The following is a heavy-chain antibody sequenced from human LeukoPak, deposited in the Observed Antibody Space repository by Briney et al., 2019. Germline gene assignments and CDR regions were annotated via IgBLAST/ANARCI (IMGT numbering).Heavy chain of an antibody. D-gene: IGHD6-13*01. V-gene: IGHV3-30*01. CDR1: GYSFRSYA. Sequence: GGSLRLSCGGSGYSFRSYAMHRVRQAPGKGLEWVAVISDDGTKKYYAHSVKGRFTISRDNSKNSLSLQMNSLRPEDTAVYYCASRYSSSWALEYWGLGTLVTVSS. CDR2: ISDDGTKK. J-gene: IGHJ4*02. CDR3: ASRYSSSWALEY.